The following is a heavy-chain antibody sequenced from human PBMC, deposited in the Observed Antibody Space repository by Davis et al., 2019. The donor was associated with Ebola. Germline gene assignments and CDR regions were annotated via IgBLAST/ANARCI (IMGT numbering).Heavy chain of an antibody. Sequence: PSETLSLTCTVSGGSISSYYWTWMMQPAGKGLEWIGRIYTTGSTNYNPSLKSRVTISVDTSKNQFSLKLSSVTAADTAVYYCARGLQSYYYYYMDVWGKGTTVTVSS. V-gene: IGHV4-4*07. CDR2: IYTTGST. J-gene: IGHJ6*03. CDR3: ARGLQSYYYYYMDV. CDR1: GGSISSYY. D-gene: IGHD4-11*01.